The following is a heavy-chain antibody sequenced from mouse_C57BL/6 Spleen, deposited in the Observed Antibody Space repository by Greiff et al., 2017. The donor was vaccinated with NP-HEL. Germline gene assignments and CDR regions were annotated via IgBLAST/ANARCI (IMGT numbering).Heavy chain of an antibody. CDR1: GYTFTDYY. V-gene: IGHV1-26*01. J-gene: IGHJ3*01. CDR3: ARKDYYGSPSWFAY. D-gene: IGHD1-1*01. CDR2: INPNNGGT. Sequence: EVQLQQSGPELVKPGASVKISYKASGYTFTDYYMNWVKQSHGKSLEWIGDINPNNGGTSYNQKFKGKATLTVDKSSSTAYMELRSLTSEDSAVYYCARKDYYGSPSWFAYWGQGTLVTVSA.